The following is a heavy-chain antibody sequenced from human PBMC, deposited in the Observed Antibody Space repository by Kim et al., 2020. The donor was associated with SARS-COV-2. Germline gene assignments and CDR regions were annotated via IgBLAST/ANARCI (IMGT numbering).Heavy chain of an antibody. V-gene: IGHV3-23*01. CDR2: ISIDGFTT. J-gene: IGHJ4*02. CDR1: GFIFSNYA. Sequence: GGSLRLSCAASGFIFSNYAVTWVRQAPGKGLEWVSGISIDGFTTAYAGSVKGRFTISRDNSKNTLYLQMNSLRVEDTAVYYCAKEGKQFLGLQGPDYWGQGTLVTVSS. D-gene: IGHD3-3*01. CDR3: AKEGKQFLGLQGPDY.